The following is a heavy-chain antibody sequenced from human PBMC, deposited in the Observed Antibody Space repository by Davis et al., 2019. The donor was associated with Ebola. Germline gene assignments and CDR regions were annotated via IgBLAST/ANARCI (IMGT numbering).Heavy chain of an antibody. Sequence: GESLKISCKGSGYSFTSYWNSWVRQMPGKGLEWMGRIDPSDSYTNYSPSFQGHVTISADKSISTAYLQWNSLKASDTAMYYCAAAPYYYYGMDVWGQGTTVTVSS. CDR1: GYSFTSYW. V-gene: IGHV5-10-1*01. CDR2: IDPSDSYT. J-gene: IGHJ6*02. D-gene: IGHD2-15*01. CDR3: AAAPYYYYGMDV.